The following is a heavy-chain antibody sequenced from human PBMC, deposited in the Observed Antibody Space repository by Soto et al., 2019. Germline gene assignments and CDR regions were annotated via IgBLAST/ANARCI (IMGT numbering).Heavy chain of an antibody. CDR3: AREGTGYSAFDI. J-gene: IGHJ3*02. CDR2: INPKSGGT. CDR1: GYTFSGCY. Sequence: ASVKVSCKPSGYTFSGCYIHWVRQAPGQGLEWMGWINPKSGGTKYVQKFQGRVTMTRDTSSNTVYMDLSRLTSDDTAVYYCAREGTGYSAFDIWGQGTMVTVSS. V-gene: IGHV1-2*02. D-gene: IGHD3-9*01.